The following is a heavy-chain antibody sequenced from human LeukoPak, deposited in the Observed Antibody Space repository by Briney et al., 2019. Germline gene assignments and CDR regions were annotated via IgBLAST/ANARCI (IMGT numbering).Heavy chain of an antibody. CDR1: GFTFDSHS. V-gene: IGHV3-48*04. D-gene: IGHD3-22*01. CDR3: ASQTSYYYDSSGYIY. CDR2: ISSSGSTI. J-gene: IGHJ4*02. Sequence: GGSLRLSCAVFGFTFDSHSMSWVRQAPGKGLEWVSYISSSGSTIYYADSVKGRFTISRDNAKNSLYLQMNSLRAEDTAVYYCASQTSYYYDSSGYIYWGQGTLVTVSS.